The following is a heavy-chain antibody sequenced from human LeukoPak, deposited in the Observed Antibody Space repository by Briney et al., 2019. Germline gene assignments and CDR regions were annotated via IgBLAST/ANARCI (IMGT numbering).Heavy chain of an antibody. CDR2: ISGSGGST. Sequence: GALRLSCAASGFTFSNYAMSWVRQAPGQGLEWVSAISGSGGSTYYVASVKGRFTISRDNSKNTLYLQMNSLRAEDTAVYYCAKDGSPYPWGQGTLVTVSS. J-gene: IGHJ5*02. CDR1: GFTFSNYA. CDR3: AKDGSPYP. V-gene: IGHV3-23*01. D-gene: IGHD3-10*01.